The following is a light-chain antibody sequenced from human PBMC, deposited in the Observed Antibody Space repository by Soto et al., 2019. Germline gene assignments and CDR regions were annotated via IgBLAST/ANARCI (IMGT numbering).Light chain of an antibody. Sequence: QSVLTQPPSVSGAPGQRVTISCTGSSSNIGAGYDVHWYQQLPGTAPKLLIYGNSNRPSGVPDRFSGSKSGTSASLAITGLQGWGGGDYYCQSYDSSLSGSNVVFGGGTKLTVL. V-gene: IGLV1-40*01. CDR3: QSYDSSLSGSNVV. CDR1: SSNIGAGYD. J-gene: IGLJ2*01. CDR2: GNS.